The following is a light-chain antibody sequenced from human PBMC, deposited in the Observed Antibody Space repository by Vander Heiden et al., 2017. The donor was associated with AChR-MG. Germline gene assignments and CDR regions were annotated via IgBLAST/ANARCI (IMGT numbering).Light chain of an antibody. CDR1: QSVSSI. CDR3: QQYNNWPPWT. CDR2: GAS. V-gene: IGKV3-15*01. Sequence: EIVMTQSPATLSVSPGERATLSCRASQSVSSILAWYQQKPVQAPRLLIYGASTRATGIPARFSGSGSGTEFTLTISSLQSEDFAVYYCQQYNNWPPWTFGQGTKVEIK. J-gene: IGKJ1*01.